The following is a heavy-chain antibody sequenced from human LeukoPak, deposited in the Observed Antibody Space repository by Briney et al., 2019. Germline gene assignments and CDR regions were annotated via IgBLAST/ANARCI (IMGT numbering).Heavy chain of an antibody. CDR1: RFTFSSYA. J-gene: IGHJ4*02. Sequence: GGSLRLSCAASRFTFSSYAMSWVRQAPGKGLEWVSGISGSGGSTYYAASVKGRFTISRDNSKNTLYLQMNSLRVEDTAVYYCAKDQATIAAPSILNYWGQGTLVTVSS. D-gene: IGHD6-13*01. CDR3: AKDQATIAAPSILNY. V-gene: IGHV3-23*01. CDR2: ISGSGGST.